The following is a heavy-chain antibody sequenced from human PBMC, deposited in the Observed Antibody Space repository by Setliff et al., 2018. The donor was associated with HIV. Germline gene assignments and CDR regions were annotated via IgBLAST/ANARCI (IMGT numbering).Heavy chain of an antibody. J-gene: IGHJ1*01. Sequence: GASVKVSCKASGGTFSNYAFSWVRQAPGQGLEWMGGLIPIVDITKSTQKFRDRVTFTADESTKTAQMELSGLTFEDTAVYYCARGGYNYGIQYFQHWGQGTLVTVS. CDR2: LIPIVDIT. V-gene: IGHV1-69*10. D-gene: IGHD5-18*01. CDR3: ARGGYNYGIQYFQH. CDR1: GGTFSNYA.